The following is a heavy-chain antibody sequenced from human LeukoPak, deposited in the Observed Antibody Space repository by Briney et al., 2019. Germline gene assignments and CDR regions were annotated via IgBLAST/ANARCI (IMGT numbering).Heavy chain of an antibody. CDR1: GFPFSDYG. V-gene: IGHV3-23*01. J-gene: IGHJ6*03. D-gene: IGHD3-22*01. CDR3: AKMGAMIVVVSHYMDV. CDR2: ISGSGGST. Sequence: GGSLRLFCAASGFPFSDYGMYWVRQAPGKGLEWVSAISGSGGSTYYADSVKGRFTISRDNSKNTLYLQMNSLRAEDTAVYYCAKMGAMIVVVSHYMDVWGKGTTVTVSS.